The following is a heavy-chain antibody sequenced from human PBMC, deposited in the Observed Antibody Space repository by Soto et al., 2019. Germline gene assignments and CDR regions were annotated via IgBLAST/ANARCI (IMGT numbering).Heavy chain of an antibody. CDR1: GFSFSDHY. Sequence: EVQVAESGGGLVQPGGSLRLSCAGSGFSFSDHYMDWVRQAPGKGLEWVGRSRTKAKKYSTEYAASVKGRLTISRDDSKNSLFLQMNTLKTEDTAVYHCARISAAVSNAIDLWGQGTMVSVSS. CDR2: SRTKAKKYST. CDR3: ARISAAVSNAIDL. J-gene: IGHJ3*01. D-gene: IGHD6-13*01. V-gene: IGHV3-72*01.